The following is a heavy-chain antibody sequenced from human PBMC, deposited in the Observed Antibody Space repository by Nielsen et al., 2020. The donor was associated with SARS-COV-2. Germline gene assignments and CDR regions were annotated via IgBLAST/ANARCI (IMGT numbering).Heavy chain of an antibody. J-gene: IGHJ6*02. CDR3: AKVLGGYCSGGSCRPPYYGMDV. CDR2: IYSGGTST. Sequence: VRQAPGKGLEWVSIIYSGGTSTYYADSVKGRFTISRDNSKNTLYLQMNSLRAEDTAVYYCAKVLGGYCSGGSCRPPYYGMDVWGQGTTVTVSS. D-gene: IGHD2-15*01. V-gene: IGHV3-23*03.